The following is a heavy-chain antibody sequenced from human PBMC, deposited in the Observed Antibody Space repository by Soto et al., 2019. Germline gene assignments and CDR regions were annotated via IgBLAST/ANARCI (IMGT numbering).Heavy chain of an antibody. CDR2: ISSSSSYI. D-gene: IGHD6-13*01. CDR3: ARVLDSSWDLYYYGMDV. CDR1: GFTFSSYS. V-gene: IGHV3-21*01. J-gene: IGHJ6*02. Sequence: GGSLRLSCAASGFTFSSYSMNWVRQAPGKGLEWVSSISSSSSYIYYADSVKGRFTISRDNAKNSLYLQMNSLRAEDTAVYYCARVLDSSWDLYYYGMDVWGQGTTVTVSS.